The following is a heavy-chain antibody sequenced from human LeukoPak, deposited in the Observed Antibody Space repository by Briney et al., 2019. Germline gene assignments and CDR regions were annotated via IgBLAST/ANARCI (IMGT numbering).Heavy chain of an antibody. Sequence: KPSETLSLTCTVSGGSISSYYWSWIRQPPGKGLEWIGYIYYSGSTNYNPSLKSRVTISVDRSKNQFSLKLSSVTAADTAVYYCARVGYCSSTSCGFDPWGQGTLVTVSS. J-gene: IGHJ5*02. D-gene: IGHD2-2*01. CDR3: ARVGYCSSTSCGFDP. V-gene: IGHV4-59*01. CDR1: GGSISSYY. CDR2: IYYSGST.